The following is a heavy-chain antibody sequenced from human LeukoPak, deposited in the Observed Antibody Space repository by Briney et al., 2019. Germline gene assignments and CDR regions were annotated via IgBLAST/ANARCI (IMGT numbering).Heavy chain of an antibody. V-gene: IGHV3-7*01. CDR2: INEDGSEK. CDR3: ARGRGSPDY. J-gene: IGHJ4*02. Sequence: SGGSLRLSCAASGFTLSESWMTWVRQAPGKGPEWVANINEDGSEKFYVDSVKGRFTIYRDNAQHSLSLQMNSLRPEDTAVYYCARGRGSPDYWGRGTQVTVSS. D-gene: IGHD2-15*01. CDR1: GFTLSESW.